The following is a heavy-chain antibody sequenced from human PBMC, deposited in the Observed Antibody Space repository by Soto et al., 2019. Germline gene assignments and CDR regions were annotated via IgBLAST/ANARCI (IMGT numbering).Heavy chain of an antibody. CDR2: IYYSGST. CDR3: ARDRDCSGGSCYLAQ. Sequence: ASETLSLTCAFSGGSISSGGYSLSWIRQPPGKGLEWIGYIYYSGSTNYNPSLKSRVTISVDTSKNQFSLKLSSVTAADTAVYYCARDRDCSGGSCYLAQWGQGTLVTVSS. V-gene: IGHV4-61*08. D-gene: IGHD2-15*01. CDR1: GGSISSGGYS. J-gene: IGHJ4*02.